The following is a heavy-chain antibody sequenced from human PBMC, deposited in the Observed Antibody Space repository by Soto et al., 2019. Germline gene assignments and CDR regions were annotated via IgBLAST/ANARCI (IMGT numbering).Heavy chain of an antibody. D-gene: IGHD6-13*01. CDR1: GYSFAGYW. Sequence: PGESLKISCTGSGYSFAGYWIAWVRQMPGKGLEWMGIIYPGDSDTRYSPSFQGQVTITADKSISTAYLQWSSLKASDTAMYYCARRGYSNTDGYLQHWGQGTLVTVYS. CDR2: IYPGDSDT. CDR3: ARRGYSNTDGYLQH. V-gene: IGHV5-51*01. J-gene: IGHJ1*01.